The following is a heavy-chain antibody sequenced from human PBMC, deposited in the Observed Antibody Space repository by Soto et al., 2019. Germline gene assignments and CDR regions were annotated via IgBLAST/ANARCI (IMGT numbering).Heavy chain of an antibody. V-gene: IGHV1-46*01. CDR3: ARDSLAQTLNYLFNMHV. J-gene: IGHJ6*02. CDR2: INPSGGST. CDR1: GYTFTNYF. D-gene: IGHD1-7*01. Sequence: GASVKVSCKASGYTFTNYFIHWVRQAAGQGLEWMGIINPSGGSTRYAQKFQGRVTMTRDTSTSTVYMELSSLRSGDTAVYYCARDSLAQTLNYLFNMHVWGQGTTVTVSS.